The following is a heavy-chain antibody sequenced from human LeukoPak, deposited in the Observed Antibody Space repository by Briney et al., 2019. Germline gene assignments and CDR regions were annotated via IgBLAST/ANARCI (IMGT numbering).Heavy chain of an antibody. CDR2: INPSGGST. CDR3: ARDGVGQGTTLDY. V-gene: IGHV1-46*01. D-gene: IGHD2-15*01. J-gene: IGHJ4*02. Sequence: ASVKASCKASGYTFTSYYMHWVRQAPGQGLEWMGIINPSGGSTSYAQKFQGRVTMTRDTSTSTVYMGLSSLRSEDTAVYYCARDGVGQGTTLDYWGQGTLVTVSS. CDR1: GYTFTSYY.